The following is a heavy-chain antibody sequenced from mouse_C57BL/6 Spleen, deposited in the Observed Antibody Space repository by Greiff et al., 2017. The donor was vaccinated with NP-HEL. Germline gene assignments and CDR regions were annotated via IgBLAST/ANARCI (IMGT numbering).Heavy chain of an antibody. CDR1: GYTFTNYW. D-gene: IGHD1-1*01. CDR2: IYPGVGYT. Sequence: QVQLQQSGAELVRPGTSVKMSCKASGYTFTNYWIGWAKQRPGHGLEWIGDIYPGVGYTNYNEKFKGKATLTADKSSSTAYMQFSSLTSEDSAIYYCARSYYYGSSYYYFDYWGQGTTLTVSS. CDR3: ARSYYYGSSYYYFDY. J-gene: IGHJ2*01. V-gene: IGHV1-63*01.